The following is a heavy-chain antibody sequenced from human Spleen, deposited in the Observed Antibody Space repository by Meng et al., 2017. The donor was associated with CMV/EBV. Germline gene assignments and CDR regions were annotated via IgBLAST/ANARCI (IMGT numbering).Heavy chain of an antibody. CDR2: ISYDGSNK. Sequence: SGFTFSSYAMHWVRQAPGKGLEWVAVISYDGSNKCYADSVKGRFTISRDNSKNTLYLQMNSLRAEDTAVYYCAKVRVRFGELALDYWGQGTLVTVSS. J-gene: IGHJ4*02. CDR1: GFTFSSYA. D-gene: IGHD3-10*01. V-gene: IGHV3-30*04. CDR3: AKVRVRFGELALDY.